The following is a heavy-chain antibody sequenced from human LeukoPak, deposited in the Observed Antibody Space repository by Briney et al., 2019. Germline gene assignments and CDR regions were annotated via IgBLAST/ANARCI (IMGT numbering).Heavy chain of an antibody. V-gene: IGHV3-30*02. J-gene: IGHJ4*02. Sequence: GGSLRLSCAASGFTFSTYGIHWARQAPGKGLEWVAFIRYDGSKTHYAGSVKGRFTISRDNAKNSLYLQMNSLRAEDTAVYYCARDSLLAGEIDYWGQGTLVTVSS. CDR2: IRYDGSKT. D-gene: IGHD6-19*01. CDR3: ARDSLLAGEIDY. CDR1: GFTFSTYG.